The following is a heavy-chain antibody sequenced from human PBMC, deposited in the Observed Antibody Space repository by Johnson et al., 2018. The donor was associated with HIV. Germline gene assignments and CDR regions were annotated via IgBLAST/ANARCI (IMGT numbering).Heavy chain of an antibody. Sequence: VQLVESGGGLVQPGGSLRLSCAASGFTFSSYDIHWVRQATGKGRESVSPIGPAADTYYVASVKDRFTISRENFKNTLYLQTNSLRAEDTDVYYCAKCPVVSTCDAFDIWGQGTVVTGSS. CDR1: GFTFSSYD. CDR3: AKCPVVSTCDAFDI. J-gene: IGHJ3*02. CDR2: IGPAADT. V-gene: IGHV3-13*01. D-gene: IGHD6-13*01.